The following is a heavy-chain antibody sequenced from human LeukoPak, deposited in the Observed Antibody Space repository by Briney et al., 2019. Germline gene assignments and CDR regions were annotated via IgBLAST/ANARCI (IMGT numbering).Heavy chain of an antibody. J-gene: IGHJ4*02. CDR3: AKDLSSGYYDYYFDY. D-gene: IGHD3-22*01. V-gene: IGHV3-23*01. Sequence: GGSLRLSCAASGFTFSSYGMSWVRQAPVKGLEWVSAISGSGGSTYYADSVKGRFTISRDNSKNTLYLQMNSLRAEDTAVYYCAKDLSSGYYDYYFDYWGQGTLVTVSS. CDR1: GFTFSSYG. CDR2: ISGSGGST.